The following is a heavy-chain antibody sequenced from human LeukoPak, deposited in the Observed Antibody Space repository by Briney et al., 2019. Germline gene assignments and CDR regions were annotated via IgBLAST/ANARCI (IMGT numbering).Heavy chain of an antibody. D-gene: IGHD3-3*01. Sequence: AGGSLRLSCAASGFIFSNYWISWVRQAPGKGLEWVANIKEDGSEKYSLDSVKGRFTVSRDNVKNSLYLQINNPRVEDTAIYYCARSGSSVFWYWGQGTLVTVSS. J-gene: IGHJ4*02. CDR2: IKEDGSEK. CDR1: GFIFSNYW. V-gene: IGHV3-7*01. CDR3: ARSGSSVFWY.